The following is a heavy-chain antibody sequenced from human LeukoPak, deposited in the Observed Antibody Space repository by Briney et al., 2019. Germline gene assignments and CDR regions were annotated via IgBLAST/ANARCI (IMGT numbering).Heavy chain of an antibody. CDR1: GGSVSSGTYY. CDR3: ARVEWFGELSPFDI. CDR2: IYYSGST. Sequence: PSDTLSLTCTVSGGSVSSGTYYWSWIRQPPGEELEWIGYIYYSGSTNYNPSLKSRVTISVDTSKNQFSLKLSSVTAAGTAVYYCARVEWFGELSPFDIWGQGTMVTVSS. D-gene: IGHD3-10*01. V-gene: IGHV4-61*01. J-gene: IGHJ3*02.